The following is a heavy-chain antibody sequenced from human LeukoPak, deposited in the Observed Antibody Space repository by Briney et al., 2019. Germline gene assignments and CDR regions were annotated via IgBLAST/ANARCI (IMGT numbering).Heavy chain of an antibody. CDR2: ISGSGSPT. CDR3: ARNGRGVAFYYYYYMDV. CDR1: GFTFSNYE. V-gene: IGHV3-48*03. D-gene: IGHD3-10*01. J-gene: IGHJ6*03. Sequence: PGGSLRLSCVASGFTFSNYEMNWVRQAPGKGLKWLSYISGSGSPTHYADSVKGRFTISRDNAKNSLYLQMNSLRVDDTAVYYCARNGRGVAFYYYYYMDVWGKGTPVTVSS.